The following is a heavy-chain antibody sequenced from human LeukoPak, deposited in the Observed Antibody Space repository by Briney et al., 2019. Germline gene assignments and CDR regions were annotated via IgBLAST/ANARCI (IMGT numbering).Heavy chain of an antibody. J-gene: IGHJ5*02. CDR3: ARVFRGAVTANWFDL. Sequence: SETLSLTCSVSGGSINGNYWTWIRQPPGKGLEWIGYIYDDVTTNYNPSLESRLTMSINRSASHFSLTLRSVTAADTAVYYCARVFRGAVTANWFDLWGQGTLVSVSS. CDR2: IYDDVTT. D-gene: IGHD2-21*02. V-gene: IGHV4-59*01. CDR1: GGSINGNY.